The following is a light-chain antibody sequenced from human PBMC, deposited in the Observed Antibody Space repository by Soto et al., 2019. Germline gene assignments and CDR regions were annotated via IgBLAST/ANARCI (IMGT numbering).Light chain of an antibody. V-gene: IGKV3-20*01. CDR2: DAS. J-gene: IGKJ5*01. CDR1: QTISSGF. Sequence: SVLTQSPGILYLSPWERATLSCTSSQTISSGFLAWYQQKFGQAPRLLIYDASNRATGVPDRFSGSGSGTDFSLTISRLESEDFAVYHCQQYSSSPRTFGQGTRLEIK. CDR3: QQYSSSPRT.